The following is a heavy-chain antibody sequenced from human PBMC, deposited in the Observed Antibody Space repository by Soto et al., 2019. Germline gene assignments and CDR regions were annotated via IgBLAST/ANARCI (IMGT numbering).Heavy chain of an antibody. D-gene: IGHD3-3*01. Sequence: GRSLRLSCAASEFTFSRYTMNWVRQAPGKGLEWVSSISYSSTYIYYADSLKGRFTISRDNAKNSLYLQMSGLRAEDTAVYYCARAGGYYDYYMDVWGKGTTVTVSS. V-gene: IGHV3-21*01. CDR3: ARAGGYYDYYMDV. J-gene: IGHJ6*03. CDR2: ISYSSTYI. CDR1: EFTFSRYT.